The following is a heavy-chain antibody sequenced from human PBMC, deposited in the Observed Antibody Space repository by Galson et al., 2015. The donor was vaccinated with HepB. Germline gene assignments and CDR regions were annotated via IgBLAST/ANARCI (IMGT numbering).Heavy chain of an antibody. D-gene: IGHD5-12*01. CDR1: GDSVSSASAT. V-gene: IGHV6-1*01. CDR2: TYYRSEWST. CDR3: ARGDIDLAA. J-gene: IGHJ5*02. Sequence: CAISGDSVSSASATWHWIRQSPSGGLEWLGKTYYRSEWSTNYAMSVKSRISINADTSKNQFSLQLKSVTPEDTAVYFCARGDIDLAAWGQGAQVTISS.